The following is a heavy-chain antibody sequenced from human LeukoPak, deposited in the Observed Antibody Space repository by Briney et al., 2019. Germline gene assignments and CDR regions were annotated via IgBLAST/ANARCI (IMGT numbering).Heavy chain of an antibody. D-gene: IGHD3-22*01. CDR1: GGSISSYY. Sequence: SETLSPTCTVSGGSISSYYWSWIRQPPGKGLEWIGYIYYSGSTNYNPSLKSRVTISVDTSKNQFSLKLSSVTAADTAVYYCASLGYYYDSSGYVITWGQGTLVTVSS. J-gene: IGHJ5*02. V-gene: IGHV4-59*01. CDR2: IYYSGST. CDR3: ASLGYYYDSSGYVIT.